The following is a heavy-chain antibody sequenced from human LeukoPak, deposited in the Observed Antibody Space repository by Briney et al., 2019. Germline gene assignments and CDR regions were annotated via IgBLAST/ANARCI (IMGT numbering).Heavy chain of an antibody. V-gene: IGHV3-64D*06. CDR1: GFTFSSYA. D-gene: IGHD6-19*01. J-gene: IGHJ4*02. Sequence: GGSLRLSCSASGFTFSSYAMHWVRQAPGKGLEYVSSISSNGGSKYYADSVKGRFTIARYNSKNTLKLQFTGLKAEATDVYYCVNASGCRAPRLDYWGQGTLVTVSS. CDR3: VNASGCRAPRLDY. CDR2: ISSNGGSK.